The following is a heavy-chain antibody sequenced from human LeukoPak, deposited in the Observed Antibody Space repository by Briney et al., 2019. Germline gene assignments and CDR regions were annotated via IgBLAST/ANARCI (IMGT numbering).Heavy chain of an antibody. CDR2: ISSSSSYI. CDR1: GFTFSSYS. CDR3: ATGYSSGWYFYFQH. V-gene: IGHV3-21*06. Sequence: GGSLRLSCAASGFTFSSYSMNWVRQAPGKGLEWVSSISSSSSYIYYADSVKGRFTISRENAKNSLSLRMNSLSAEDTAVYYCATGYSSGWYFYFQHWGQGSLVSVSS. D-gene: IGHD6-19*01. J-gene: IGHJ1*01.